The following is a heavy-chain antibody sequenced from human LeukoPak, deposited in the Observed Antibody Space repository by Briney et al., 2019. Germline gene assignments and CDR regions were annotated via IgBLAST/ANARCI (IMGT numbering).Heavy chain of an antibody. Sequence: ASVKVSCKASGYTFTSYGITWVRQAPGQGLEWMGWISVYNGDTNYAQKLQGRVTMTTDTSTSTAYMELRSLRSDDTALYYCARDFGVQYCGSTTCYPDYWGQGTLVTVSS. CDR3: ARDFGVQYCGSTTCYPDY. J-gene: IGHJ4*02. CDR1: GYTFTSYG. CDR2: ISVYNGDT. V-gene: IGHV1-18*01. D-gene: IGHD2-2*01.